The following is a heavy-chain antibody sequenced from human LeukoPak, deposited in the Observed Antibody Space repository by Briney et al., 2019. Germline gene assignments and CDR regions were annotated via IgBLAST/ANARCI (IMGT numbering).Heavy chain of an antibody. Sequence: GGSLRLSRVVSGISLSNYAMTWVRQAPGKGLEWVSYISEKGGTKTYADSVKGRFTIARDTSLNTLYLQMNNLRAEDTAVYFCAKRGVVIRGLLVIGYHQEAYHYDFWGQGVLVTVSS. CDR1: GISLSNYA. V-gene: IGHV3-23*01. CDR3: AKRGVVIRGLLVIGYHQEAYHYDF. D-gene: IGHD3-10*01. J-gene: IGHJ4*02. CDR2: ISEKGGTK.